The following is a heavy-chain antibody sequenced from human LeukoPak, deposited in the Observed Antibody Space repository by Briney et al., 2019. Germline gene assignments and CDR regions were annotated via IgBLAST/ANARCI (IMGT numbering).Heavy chain of an antibody. D-gene: IGHD2-2*01. CDR2: INPDSGGT. J-gene: IGHJ6*02. CDR3: ASVYQHGMDV. V-gene: IGHV1-2*06. CDR1: GYTFTGYY. Sequence: ASVKVSCKASGYTFTGYYIHWVRQAPGQGLEWMGRINPDSGGTNYAQKFQGRVTMTRDTSTSTVSMELSSLRSDDTAVYYCASVYQHGMDVWGQGTTVTVSS.